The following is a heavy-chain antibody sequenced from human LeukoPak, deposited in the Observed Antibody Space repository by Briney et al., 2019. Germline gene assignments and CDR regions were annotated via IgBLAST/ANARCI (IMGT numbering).Heavy chain of an antibody. D-gene: IGHD3-10*01. CDR2: ISAYNGNT. Sequence: ASVKVSCKASGYTFTSYGISWVRQAPGQGLEWMGWISAYNGNTNYAQKLQGRVTMTTDTSTSTAYMELRSLRSDDTAVYYCARAHYYGPGSYYNLGFDPWGQGTLVTVSS. CDR3: ARAHYYGPGSYYNLGFDP. V-gene: IGHV1-18*04. CDR1: GYTFTSYG. J-gene: IGHJ5*02.